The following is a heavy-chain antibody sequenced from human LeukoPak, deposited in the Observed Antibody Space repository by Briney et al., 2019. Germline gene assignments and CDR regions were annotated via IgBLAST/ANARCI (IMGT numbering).Heavy chain of an antibody. Sequence: SETLSLTCTVSGGSISSYYWSWIRQPPGRGLEWIGYIYYSGSTNYNPSLKSRVTISVDTSRNQFSLNLSSVTAADTAVYYCARAWFGESAYTFDYWGQGTLVTVSS. CDR1: GGSISSYY. CDR2: IYYSGST. CDR3: ARAWFGESAYTFDY. D-gene: IGHD3-10*01. V-gene: IGHV4-59*01. J-gene: IGHJ4*02.